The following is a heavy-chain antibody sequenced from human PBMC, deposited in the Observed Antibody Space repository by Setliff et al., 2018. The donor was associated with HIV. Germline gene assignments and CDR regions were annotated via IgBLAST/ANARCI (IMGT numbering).Heavy chain of an antibody. J-gene: IGHJ4*02. CDR2: IYSVADT. D-gene: IGHD4-17*01. CDR3: AGEGKDYGDYAARVGLDY. Sequence: PGGSLRLSCTASGFTVSSNYMSWVRQAPGKGLEWVSVIYSVADTYYADSVKGRFTISRDNSKNTLYLQMNSLRVEDTAVYYCAGEGKDYGDYAARVGLDYWGQGTLVTVSS. CDR1: GFTVSSNY. V-gene: IGHV3-66*02.